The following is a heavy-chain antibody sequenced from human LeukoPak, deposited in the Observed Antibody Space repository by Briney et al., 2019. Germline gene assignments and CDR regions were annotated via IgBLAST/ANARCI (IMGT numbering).Heavy chain of an antibody. J-gene: IGHJ6*03. CDR1: GFTFSSYA. Sequence: GGSLRLSCAASGFTFSSYAMSWVRQAPGKGLEWVSAISGSGGSTYYADSVKGRFTISRDNSKNTLYLQMNSLRVEDTAVYYCAKGTGGLYYYYYYMDVWGKGTTVTVSS. V-gene: IGHV3-23*01. CDR3: AKGTGGLYYYYYYMDV. CDR2: ISGSGGST. D-gene: IGHD3-10*01.